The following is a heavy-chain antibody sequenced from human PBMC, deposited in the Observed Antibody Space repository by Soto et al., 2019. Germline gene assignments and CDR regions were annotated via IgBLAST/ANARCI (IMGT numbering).Heavy chain of an antibody. Sequence: LRLSCAASGFTFSISEMNWVRQAPGKGLEWVSYISNSGNTIYYADSVKGRFTISRDNARNSLYLQMNSLRAEDTAVYYCARGVEMATLAVRYDFDFWGQGTLVTVSS. V-gene: IGHV3-48*03. CDR1: GFTFSISE. D-gene: IGHD5-12*01. CDR3: ARGVEMATLAVRYDFDF. CDR2: ISNSGNTI. J-gene: IGHJ4*02.